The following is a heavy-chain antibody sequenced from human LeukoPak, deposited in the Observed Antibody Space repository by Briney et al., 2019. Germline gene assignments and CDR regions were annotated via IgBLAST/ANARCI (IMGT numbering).Heavy chain of an antibody. CDR2: TYYDSQWYR. CDR3: ARNYYGSGSYYTLDS. V-gene: IGHV6-1*01. J-gene: IGHJ4*02. D-gene: IGHD3-10*01. Sequence: SQTLSLTCTISGDSFSSNKAAWNWNRQSPSRGLEWLGRTYYDSQWYRDYAVSVKSRMTVNPDTSKNQFSLHLNSVTPEDTAVYYCARNYYGSGSYYTLDSWGPGTLVTVSS. CDR1: GDSFSSNKAA.